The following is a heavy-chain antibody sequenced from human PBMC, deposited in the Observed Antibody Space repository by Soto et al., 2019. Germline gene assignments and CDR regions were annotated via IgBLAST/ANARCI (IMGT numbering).Heavy chain of an antibody. Sequence: GGSLRLSCAASGFTFSDYYMSWIRQAPGKGLEWVPYITSSGSTIYYADSVKGRFTISRDNAKNSLYLQMNSLRAEDTAVYYCARENEQWVAADNWGQGTLVTVSS. CDR3: ARENEQWVAADN. CDR1: GFTFSDYY. CDR2: ITSSGSTI. J-gene: IGHJ4*02. V-gene: IGHV3-11*01. D-gene: IGHD6-19*01.